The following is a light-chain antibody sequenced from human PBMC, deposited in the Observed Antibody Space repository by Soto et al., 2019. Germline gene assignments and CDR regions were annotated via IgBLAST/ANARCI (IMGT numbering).Light chain of an antibody. CDR3: QQYGNSPIT. Sequence: ENVLTQSPGTPSLSPGERATLSCRASQTVSSTYLAWYQQKPGQAPRLLIYDASNRATGIPDRFSGSGSGTDFILTISRLEPEDFAVYYCQQYGNSPITFGQGTRLEI. CDR2: DAS. V-gene: IGKV3-20*01. J-gene: IGKJ5*01. CDR1: QTVSSTY.